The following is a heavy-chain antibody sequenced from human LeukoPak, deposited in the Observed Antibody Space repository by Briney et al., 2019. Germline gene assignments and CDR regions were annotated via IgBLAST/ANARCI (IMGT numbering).Heavy chain of an antibody. V-gene: IGHV3-30-3*01. CDR1: GFTFSSYS. CDR2: ILHDGSNK. D-gene: IGHD3-22*01. CDR3: GRDGDGSGYFYFVN. J-gene: IGHJ4*02. Sequence: GGSLRLSCAASGFTFSSYSMHWVRQAPGKGLEWVAGILHDGSNKYYADSVKGRFTISRDNSKNTLSLQLNSLRAHDTAVYYCGRDGDGSGYFYFVNWGEGTLLTVSS.